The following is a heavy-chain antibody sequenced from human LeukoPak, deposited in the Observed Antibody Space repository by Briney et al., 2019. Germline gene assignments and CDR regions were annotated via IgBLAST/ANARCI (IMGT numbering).Heavy chain of an antibody. J-gene: IGHJ4*02. V-gene: IGHV3-23*01. CDR1: GFTVNSYA. CDR3: AKGGRRHYGDYVAF. CDR2: ISASGDNT. D-gene: IGHD4-17*01. Sequence: GGSLRLSCDASGFTVNSYAMNGVRQARGKGLEGVSVISASGDNTYYADSVKGRLTISRDDSKDTVYLQMNSLRAEDTAVYHCAKGGRRHYGDYVAFWGQGTLVTVSS.